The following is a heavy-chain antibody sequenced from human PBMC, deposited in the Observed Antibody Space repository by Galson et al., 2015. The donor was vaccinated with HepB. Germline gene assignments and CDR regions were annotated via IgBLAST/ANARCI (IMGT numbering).Heavy chain of an antibody. CDR2: IIPIFGAA. V-gene: IGHV1-69*13. Sequence: SVKVSCKASGGTFSNYAISWVRQAPGQGLEWMGGIIPIFGAAKYAQKFQGRVTITADDSTSTAYMELSGLRSEDTAVYYCARDGRAAPGNYLYYMDVWGKGTTVTVSS. CDR1: GGTFSNYA. J-gene: IGHJ6*03. D-gene: IGHD6-13*01. CDR3: ARDGRAAPGNYLYYMDV.